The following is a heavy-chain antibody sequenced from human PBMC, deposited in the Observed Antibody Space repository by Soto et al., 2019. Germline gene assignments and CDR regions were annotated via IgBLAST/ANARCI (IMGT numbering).Heavy chain of an antibody. D-gene: IGHD6-19*01. CDR3: ARDPVAGTYFDY. V-gene: IGHV1-18*01. J-gene: IGHJ4*02. CDR1: GYTFTTYG. CDR2: INGYNGNT. Sequence: QVQLVQSGAEVKKPGASVKVSCKASGYTFTTYGISWVRQAPGQGLEWMGWINGYNGNTNYAQKLQGRVTMTTDTATSTAYMERRSLRYDDTAVYYCARDPVAGTYFDYWGQGTLVNVSS.